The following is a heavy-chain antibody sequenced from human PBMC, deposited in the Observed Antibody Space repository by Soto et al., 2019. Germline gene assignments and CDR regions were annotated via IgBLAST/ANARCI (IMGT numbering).Heavy chain of an antibody. J-gene: IGHJ5*02. CDR1: GGSISSGGYY. D-gene: IGHD5-12*01. Sequence: SETLSLTCTVSGGSISSGGYYWSWIRQHPGKGLEWIGYIYYSGSTYYNPSLKSRVTISVDTSKNQFSLKLSSVTAADTAVYYCARASEGLRFSDWFDPWGQGTLVTVSS. V-gene: IGHV4-31*03. CDR2: IYYSGST. CDR3: ARASEGLRFSDWFDP.